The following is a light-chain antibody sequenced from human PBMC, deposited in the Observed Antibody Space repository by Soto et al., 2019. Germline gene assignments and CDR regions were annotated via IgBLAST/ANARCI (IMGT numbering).Light chain of an antibody. CDR3: SSYTSSSTRGV. V-gene: IGLV2-14*01. CDR1: SSDVGGYNY. CDR2: DVS. J-gene: IGLJ2*01. Sequence: QSALTQPASVSGSPGQSITISCTGTSSDVGGYNYVSWYQQHPGKAPKLMIYDVSNRPSGVSNRFSGSKSGNTASLTISGPRAEEGGDYYCSSYTSSSTRGVFGGGTKLPVL.